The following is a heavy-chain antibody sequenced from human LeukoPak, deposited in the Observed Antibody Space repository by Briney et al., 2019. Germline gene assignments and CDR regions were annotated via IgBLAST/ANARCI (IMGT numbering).Heavy chain of an antibody. Sequence: PGGSLRLSCAASGFTFSSYGMHWVRQAPGKGLEWVAFISYDGSNKYYADSVKGRFTISRDNSKNTRYLQMNSLRAEDTALYYCAKGIVVVPAASYFDYWGQGTLVTVSS. CDR1: GFTFSSYG. J-gene: IGHJ4*02. D-gene: IGHD2-2*01. CDR3: AKGIVVVPAASYFDY. CDR2: ISYDGSNK. V-gene: IGHV3-30*18.